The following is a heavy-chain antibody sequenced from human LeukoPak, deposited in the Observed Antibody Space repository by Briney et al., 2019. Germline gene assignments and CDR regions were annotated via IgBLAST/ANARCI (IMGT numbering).Heavy chain of an antibody. Sequence: ASVKVPCKASGYTFTDYYIHWVRQAPGQRLEWMGWITPNSGGTNYAQKFQGRVTMTRDTSISTAYMELSSLTSDDTAMYYCARGSANNGAGPKRAFEYWGQGTGVTVSS. J-gene: IGHJ4*02. V-gene: IGHV1-2*02. CDR1: GYTFTDYY. CDR3: ARGSANNGAGPKRAFEY. D-gene: IGHD1/OR15-1a*01. CDR2: ITPNSGGT.